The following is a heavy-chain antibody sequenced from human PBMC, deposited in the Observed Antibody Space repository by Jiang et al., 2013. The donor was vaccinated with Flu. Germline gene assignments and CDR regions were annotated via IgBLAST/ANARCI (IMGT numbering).Heavy chain of an antibody. CDR3: AKEGGFRVRGAPSLDYFDY. Sequence: SGISWNSGSIGYADSVKGRFTISRDNAKNSLYLQMNSLRAEDTALYYCAKEGGFRVRGAPSLDYFDYWGQGTLVTVSS. CDR2: ISWNSGSI. D-gene: IGHD3-10*01. J-gene: IGHJ4*02. V-gene: IGHV3-9*01.